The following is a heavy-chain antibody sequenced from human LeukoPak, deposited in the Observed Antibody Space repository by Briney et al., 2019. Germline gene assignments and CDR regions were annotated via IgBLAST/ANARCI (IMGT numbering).Heavy chain of an antibody. V-gene: IGHV4-59*11. CDR1: SGSISSHH. D-gene: IGHD6-6*01. CDR2: AFYDGST. J-gene: IGHJ6*04. CDR3: ASGIAAQAGSFFYYYFIDV. Sequence: NASETLSLTCTVSSGSISSHHWTWIRQPPGKGLEYIGYAFYDGSTNYNPSLKSRVTISVDTSKNQFSLKLSSVTPADTAVYYCASGIAAQAGSFFYYYFIDVWAKGTTVTVSS.